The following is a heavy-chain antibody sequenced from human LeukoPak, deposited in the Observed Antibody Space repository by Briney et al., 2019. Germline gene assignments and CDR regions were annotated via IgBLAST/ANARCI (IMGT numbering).Heavy chain of an antibody. V-gene: IGHV4-4*07. CDR3: ARLLSPGWFDP. J-gene: IGHJ5*02. CDR2: IYTSGST. Sequence: SETLSLTCTVSGGSISSYYWSWIRQPAGKGLEWIGRIYTSGSTNYNPSLKSRVTISADTSKNQFSLNLRSVTAADTAVYYCARLLSPGWFDPWGQGTLVTVSS. D-gene: IGHD2/OR15-2a*01. CDR1: GGSISSYY.